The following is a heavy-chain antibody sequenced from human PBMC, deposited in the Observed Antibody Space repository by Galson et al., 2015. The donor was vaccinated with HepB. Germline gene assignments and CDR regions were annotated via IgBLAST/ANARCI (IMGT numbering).Heavy chain of an antibody. CDR3: ARDGGYIWGDAFDI. J-gene: IGHJ3*02. CDR2: INAGNGNT. V-gene: IGHV1-3*01. D-gene: IGHD3-16*01. CDR1: GYTFTSYA. Sequence: SVKVSCKASGYTFTSYAMHWVRQAPGQRLEWMGWINAGNGNTKYSQKFQGRVTITRDTSASTAYMGLSSQRSEDTAVYYCARDGGYIWGDAFDIWGQGTMVTVSS.